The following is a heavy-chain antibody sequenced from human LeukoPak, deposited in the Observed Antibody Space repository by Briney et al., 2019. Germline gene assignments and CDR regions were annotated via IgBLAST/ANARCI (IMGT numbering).Heavy chain of an antibody. Sequence: SETLSLTCSFSGGSISSHYWTWIRQPAGKALEWIGRIYSTGNTNYNPSLKSRVTMSLDTSKNQFSLRLTSVTAADTAVYYCASYGNWNYGFDYWGQGTLVTVSS. D-gene: IGHD1-7*01. CDR3: ASYGNWNYGFDY. CDR1: GGSISSHY. CDR2: IYSTGNT. V-gene: IGHV4-4*07. J-gene: IGHJ4*02.